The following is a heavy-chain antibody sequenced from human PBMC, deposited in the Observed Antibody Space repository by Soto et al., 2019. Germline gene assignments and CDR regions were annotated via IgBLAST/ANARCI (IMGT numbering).Heavy chain of an antibody. D-gene: IGHD1-20*01. CDR3: AKPSDYNWNDY. V-gene: IGHV3-23*01. CDR1: GFTFSSYA. J-gene: IGHJ4*02. CDR2: VSGSGGST. Sequence: EVQLLESGGGLVQPGGSLRLSCAASGFTFSSYAMSWVRQAPGKGLESISAVSGSGGSTYYADSVKGRFTISRDNSKDTLYLKMNNLRAEDTAVYYCAKPSDYNWNDYWGQGTLVTVSS.